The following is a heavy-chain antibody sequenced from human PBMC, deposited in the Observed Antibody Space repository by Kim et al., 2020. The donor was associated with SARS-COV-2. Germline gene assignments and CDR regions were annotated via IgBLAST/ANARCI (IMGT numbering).Heavy chain of an antibody. D-gene: IGHD6-6*01. Sequence: KFQGRVTITADESTSTAYMELSSLRSEDTAVYYCASEYSSSSRWLYYFDYWGQGTLVTVSS. J-gene: IGHJ4*02. V-gene: IGHV1-69*01. CDR3: ASEYSSSSRWLYYFDY.